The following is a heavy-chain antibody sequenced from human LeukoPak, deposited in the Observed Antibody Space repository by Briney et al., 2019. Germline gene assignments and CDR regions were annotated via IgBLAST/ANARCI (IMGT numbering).Heavy chain of an antibody. CDR2: ISSVSSYI. D-gene: IGHD3-22*01. Sequence: GGSLRLSCAASGFTFSSYAMSWVRQSPGRGLEWVSSISSVSSYIHYADSVKGRFTISRDNANNSLYLEMNSLRAEDTAVYYCARAFDSSGYNYWYFDLWGRGTLVTVSS. V-gene: IGHV3-21*01. CDR1: GFTFSSYA. CDR3: ARAFDSSGYNYWYFDL. J-gene: IGHJ2*01.